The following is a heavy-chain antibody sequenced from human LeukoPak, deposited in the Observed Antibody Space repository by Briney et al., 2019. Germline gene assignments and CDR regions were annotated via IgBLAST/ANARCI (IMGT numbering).Heavy chain of an antibody. CDR3: AKTPGGSSDY. CDR2: IRYDGSDK. V-gene: IGHV3-30*02. Sequence: GGSLRLSCAASGFTFSRFGMQWVRQAPGKGLEWVAFIRYDGSDKYYADFVKGRSTISRDNSKDTLYLQMNSLRAEDTAVYYCAKTPGGSSDYWGQGTLVTVSS. CDR1: GFTFSRFG. J-gene: IGHJ4*02. D-gene: IGHD2-15*01.